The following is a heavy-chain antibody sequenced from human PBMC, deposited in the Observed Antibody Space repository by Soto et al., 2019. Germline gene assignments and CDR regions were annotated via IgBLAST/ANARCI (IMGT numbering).Heavy chain of an antibody. D-gene: IGHD3-3*01. CDR3: ARTGDFWWFDP. J-gene: IGHJ5*02. Sequence: SGPTLRKPTETLALTCTVPGFSLRYTRMGVSWIRQPPGKALEWLAHIFSNDEKSYSTSLKSRLTMSKDTSKSQVVLTMTNMDPVDTATYYCARTGDFWWFDPWGQGTLVT. V-gene: IGHV2-26*01. CDR2: IFSNDEK. CDR1: GFSLRYTRMG.